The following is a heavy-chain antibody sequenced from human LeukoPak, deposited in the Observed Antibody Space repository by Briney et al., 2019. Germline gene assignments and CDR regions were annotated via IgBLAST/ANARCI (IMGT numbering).Heavy chain of an antibody. V-gene: IGHV4-39*01. J-gene: IGHJ4*02. Sequence: PSETLSLTCTVSGGSISSSSYYWGWIRQPPGKGLEWIGSIYYSGSTYYNPSLKSRVTISADTSKNQFSLKLSSVTAADTAVYYCARQHRGYYDSSGYYYDYWGQGTLVTVSS. CDR2: IYYSGST. CDR3: ARQHRGYYDSSGYYYDY. D-gene: IGHD3-22*01. CDR1: GGSISSSSYY.